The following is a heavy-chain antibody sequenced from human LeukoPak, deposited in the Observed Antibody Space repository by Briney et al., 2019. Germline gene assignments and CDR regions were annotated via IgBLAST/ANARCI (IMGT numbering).Heavy chain of an antibody. CDR3: ARALMITFGGVIVTRNDYYFDY. J-gene: IGHJ4*02. CDR1: GGTFSSYA. D-gene: IGHD3-16*02. Sequence: SVKVSCKASGGTFSSYAISWVRQAPGQGLEWMGGIIPIFGTANYAQKFQGRVTITADTSTSTAYMELRSLRSDDTAVYYCARALMITFGGVIVTRNDYYFDYWGQGTLVTVSS. V-gene: IGHV1-69*06. CDR2: IIPIFGTA.